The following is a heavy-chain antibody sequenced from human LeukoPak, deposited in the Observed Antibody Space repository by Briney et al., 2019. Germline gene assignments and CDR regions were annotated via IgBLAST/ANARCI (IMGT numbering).Heavy chain of an antibody. D-gene: IGHD3-9*01. CDR1: GGSISSSSYY. V-gene: IGHV4-39*01. Sequence: SETLSLTCTVSGGSISSSSYYWGWIRQPPGKGLEWIGSIYYSGSTYYNPSLKSRVTISVDTSKNQFSLKLSSVTAADTAVYYCARPLNYDILTGYYLDAFGIWGQGTMVTVSS. CDR3: ARPLNYDILTGYYLDAFGI. J-gene: IGHJ3*02. CDR2: IYYSGST.